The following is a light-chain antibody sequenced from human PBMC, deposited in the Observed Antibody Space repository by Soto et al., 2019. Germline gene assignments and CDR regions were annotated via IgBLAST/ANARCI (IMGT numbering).Light chain of an antibody. CDR1: QDIAIY. V-gene: IGKV1-9*01. CDR3: QQLRLYPST. J-gene: IGKJ4*01. Sequence: IQLNQSPSSLCASVGDRVTSTCRASQDIAIYLAWYQQKPGEAPKLLIYAASTLYGGVPSRFSGSGSGTDFALTITSLQAEDFATYYCQQLRLYPSTFGGGTKVDIK. CDR2: AAS.